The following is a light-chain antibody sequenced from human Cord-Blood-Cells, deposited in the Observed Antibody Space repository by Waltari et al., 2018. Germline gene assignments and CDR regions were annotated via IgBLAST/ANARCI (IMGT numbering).Light chain of an antibody. J-gene: IGKJ1*01. Sequence: DIQMTQSPSSLSASVGDRVTITCRASQSINNYLNWYQQKPGKAPKLLIYAASSLVRRVPSRFSGRGSVSDFILSISRLQPEYCSTYFFQQSYSTPRTFGQGTKVEIK. CDR3: QQSYSTPRT. CDR2: AAS. CDR1: QSINNY. V-gene: IGKV1-39*01.